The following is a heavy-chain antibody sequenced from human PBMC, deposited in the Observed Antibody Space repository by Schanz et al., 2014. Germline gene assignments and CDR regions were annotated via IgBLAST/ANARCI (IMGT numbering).Heavy chain of an antibody. J-gene: IGHJ4*02. CDR3: VSQTGSPNY. V-gene: IGHV3-23*01. Sequence: EVHLLESGGGLVPPGGSLRLSCAASGFNFSDYAMCWVRQAPGKGLEWVSSISGDHRNTFYADSVKGRFTMSRDNAKRSLFLQMNSLRVEDTAVYFCVSQTGSPNYWGQGTLVTVSS. CDR1: GFNFSDYA. CDR2: ISGDHRNT. D-gene: IGHD6-13*01.